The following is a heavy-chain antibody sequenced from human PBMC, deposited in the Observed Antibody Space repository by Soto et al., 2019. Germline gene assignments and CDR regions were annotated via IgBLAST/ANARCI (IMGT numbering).Heavy chain of an antibody. Sequence: QVQLVEAGGGVVQPGRSLRLSCAASGFTFSSYAMHWVRQAPGKGLEWVAVISYDGSNKYYADSVKARFTISSDNSKNTLYLQMNSLRAEDTAVYYCARAGYSYGWASGSDYWGQGTLVTVSS. CDR3: ARAGYSYGWASGSDY. J-gene: IGHJ4*02. D-gene: IGHD5-18*01. CDR1: GFTFSSYA. CDR2: ISYDGSNK. V-gene: IGHV3-30-3*01.